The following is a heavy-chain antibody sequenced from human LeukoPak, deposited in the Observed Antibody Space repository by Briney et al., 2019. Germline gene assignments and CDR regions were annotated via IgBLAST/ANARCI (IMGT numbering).Heavy chain of an antibody. D-gene: IGHD5-18*01. CDR1: GGSISSYY. CDR3: VRHRKRGDSYGKGYYYMDV. CDR2: IYYSGST. V-gene: IGHV4-59*08. J-gene: IGHJ6*03. Sequence: SETLSLTCTVSGGSISSYYWSWIRQPPGKGLEWIGYIYYSGSTNYSPSLKSRVTISVDTSKNQFSLKLSSVTAAVTAVYYCVRHRKRGDSYGKGYYYMDVWGEGATVTVSS.